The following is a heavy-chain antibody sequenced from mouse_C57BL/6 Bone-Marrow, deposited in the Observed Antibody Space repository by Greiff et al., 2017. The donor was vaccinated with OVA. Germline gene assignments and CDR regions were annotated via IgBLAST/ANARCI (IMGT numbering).Heavy chain of an antibody. J-gene: IGHJ2*01. D-gene: IGHD3-1*01. CDR3: ARGGGYEDY. CDR1: GYSITSGYY. CDR2: ISYDGSN. Sequence: VQLQQSGPGLVKPSQSLSLTCSVTGYSITSGYYWNWIRQFPGNKLEWMGYISYDGSNNYNPSLKNRISITRDTSKNQFFLKLNSVTTEDTATYYCARGGGYEDYWGQGTTLTVSS. V-gene: IGHV3-6*01.